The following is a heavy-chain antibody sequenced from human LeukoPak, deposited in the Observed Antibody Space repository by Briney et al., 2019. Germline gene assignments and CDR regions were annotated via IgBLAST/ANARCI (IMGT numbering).Heavy chain of an antibody. J-gene: IGHJ3*02. CDR2: INHSGST. CDR3: ARGDVDPYVFDI. Sequence: GSLRLSCAASGFTFSDYYMSWIRQAPGKGLEWIGEINHSGSTNYNPSLKSRVAISVDTSKNQFSLKVKSVIAADTAVYYCARGDVDPYVFDIWGQGTMVTVSS. V-gene: IGHV4-34*01. D-gene: IGHD3-10*02. CDR1: GFTFSDYY.